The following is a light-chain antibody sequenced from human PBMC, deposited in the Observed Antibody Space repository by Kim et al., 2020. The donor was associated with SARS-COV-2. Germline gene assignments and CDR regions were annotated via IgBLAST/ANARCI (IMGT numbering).Light chain of an antibody. Sequence: SYELTQPPSVSVSPGQTASITCSGDKLGDKYACWYQQKAGQSPVLVIYQDRKRPSGIPERFSGSNSGNTATLTISGTQAMDEADYYCQAWDSSTGVFGGGTQLTVL. V-gene: IGLV3-1*01. CDR2: QDR. CDR3: QAWDSSTGV. J-gene: IGLJ2*01. CDR1: KLGDKY.